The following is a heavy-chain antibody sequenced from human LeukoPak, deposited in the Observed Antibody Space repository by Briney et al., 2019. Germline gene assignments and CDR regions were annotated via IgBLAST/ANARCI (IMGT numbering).Heavy chain of an antibody. Sequence: GASVKVSCKASGYTFTSYGISWVRQAPGQGLEWMGIINPSIGNTNYAQKFQGRVTMTKDTSTRTVYMELSSLRSDDTAVYYCARGGCGGECSFDYWGQGTLVTVSS. CDR3: ARGGCGGECSFDY. CDR2: INPSIGNT. D-gene: IGHD2-21*01. CDR1: GYTFTSYG. J-gene: IGHJ4*02. V-gene: IGHV1-18*01.